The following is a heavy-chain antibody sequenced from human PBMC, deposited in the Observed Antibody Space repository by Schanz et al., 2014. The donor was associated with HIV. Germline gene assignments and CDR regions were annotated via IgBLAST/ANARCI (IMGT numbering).Heavy chain of an antibody. Sequence: EVQLVESGGGLVKPGGSLRLACAGSGFTVSSNYMRWLRQAPGKGLEWVSVIYSHGSAFYADSVKGRFTISRDNSKNTVYLQLKGLRAEDTAVYYCARDGYSYYYGLDVGGQGTTVTVSS. CDR1: GFTVSSNY. V-gene: IGHV3-53*01. J-gene: IGHJ6*02. CDR3: ARDGYSYYYGLDV. D-gene: IGHD2-21*01. CDR2: IYSHGSA.